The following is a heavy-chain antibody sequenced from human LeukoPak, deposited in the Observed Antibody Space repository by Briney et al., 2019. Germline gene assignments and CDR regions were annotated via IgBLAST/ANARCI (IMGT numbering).Heavy chain of an antibody. J-gene: IGHJ3*02. Sequence: ASVKVSCKASGYTFTGYYMHWVRQAPGQGLEWMGWINPNSGGTNYAQKFQGWVTMTRDTSISTAYMELSRLRSDDTAVYYCARDGLMSGYYYGSGSNAFDIWGQGTMVTVSS. CDR1: GYTFTGYY. D-gene: IGHD3-10*01. CDR2: INPNSGGT. V-gene: IGHV1-2*04. CDR3: ARDGLMSGYYYGSGSNAFDI.